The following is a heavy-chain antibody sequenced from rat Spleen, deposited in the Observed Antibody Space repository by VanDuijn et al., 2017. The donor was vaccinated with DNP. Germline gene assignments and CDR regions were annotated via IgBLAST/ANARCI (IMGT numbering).Heavy chain of an antibody. CDR2: VNNEGST. J-gene: IGHJ2*01. D-gene: IGHD4-4*01. Sequence: EVQLQESGPGLVKPSQSLSLTCSVTGYSITSNYKWSWIRKFPGNKLEWMGYVNNEGSTNYNPSLKSRFSITRDTSRNQFFLQVNSVRNEDTATYYCAVQLGVFDYWGQGVMVIVSS. CDR3: AVQLGVFDY. CDR1: GYSITSNYK. V-gene: IGHV3-3*01.